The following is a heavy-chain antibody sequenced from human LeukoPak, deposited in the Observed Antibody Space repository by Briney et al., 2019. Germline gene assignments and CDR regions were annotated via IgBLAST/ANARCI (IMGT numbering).Heavy chain of an antibody. CDR3: VRSKSGTYGWFDP. D-gene: IGHD4-17*01. J-gene: IGHJ5*02. CDR2: IYFTGST. Sequence: SETLSLTCTVSGGSISGYYGSWLRQPPGKGLEWIGYIYFTGSTNHNPSLKSRVTISVDTSQNQFSLKVSSVTAADTAVYYCVRSKSGTYGWFDPWGQGTLVTVSS. CDR1: GGSISGYY. V-gene: IGHV4-59*01.